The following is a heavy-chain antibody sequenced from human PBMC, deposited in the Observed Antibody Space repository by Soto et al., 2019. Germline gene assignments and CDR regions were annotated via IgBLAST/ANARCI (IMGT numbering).Heavy chain of an antibody. CDR2: INHSGST. CDR1: SGSCRGYY. V-gene: IGHV4-34*01. D-gene: IGHD2-15*01. CDR3: ARVKGCSGGRCYRGKKNWFDT. Sequence: SETLSLTCTVYSGSCRGYYWSRILNTTLKVLELIGEINHSGSTNYNPSLKRRVTISVDTSKNQFSLKLSSVTAADTAVYYCARVKGCSGGRCYRGKKNWFDTWGQGTLVTVSS. J-gene: IGHJ5*02.